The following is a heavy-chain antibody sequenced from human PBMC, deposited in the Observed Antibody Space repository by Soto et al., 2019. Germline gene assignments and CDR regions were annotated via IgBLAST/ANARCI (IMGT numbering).Heavy chain of an antibody. CDR3: ARTGDDMIPSGGLLVNFYAMDV. CDR2: FYHSGST. V-gene: IGHV4-59*01. CDR1: GGSISSYY. D-gene: IGHD3-16*02. Sequence: PSETLSLTCTVSGGSISSYYWSWIRQPPGKGLEWIGYFYHSGSTYYNPSLKSRVTISVDTSKIQISLKLTSVTAADTAVYYCARTGDDMIPSGGLLVNFYAMDVWGQGTTVTVYS. J-gene: IGHJ6*02.